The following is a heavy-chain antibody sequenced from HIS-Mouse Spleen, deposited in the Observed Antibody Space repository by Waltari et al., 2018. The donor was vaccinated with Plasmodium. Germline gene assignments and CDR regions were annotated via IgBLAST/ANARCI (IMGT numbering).Heavy chain of an antibody. V-gene: IGHV4-39*07. CDR1: GGSISSSSYY. D-gene: IGHD1-7*01. Sequence: ETLSLTCTVSGGSISSSSYYWGWIRQPPGKGLEWIGSIYYSGSTYYNPSLKSRVTISVDTSKNQFSLKLSSVTAADTAVYYCARDRITGTSYFDYWGQGTLVTVSS. CDR3: ARDRITGTSYFDY. J-gene: IGHJ4*02. CDR2: IYYSGST.